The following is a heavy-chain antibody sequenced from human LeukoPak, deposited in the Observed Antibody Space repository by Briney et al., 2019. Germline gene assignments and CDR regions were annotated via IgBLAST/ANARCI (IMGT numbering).Heavy chain of an antibody. V-gene: IGHV1-46*01. D-gene: IGHD3-10*01. J-gene: IGHJ4*02. CDR2: INPSGGST. CDR1: GYTFTSYY. Sequence: ASVKVSCKASGYTFTSYYMHWVRQAPGQGLEWMGIINPSGGSTSYAQKFQGRVTMTRDTSTSTVYMELRNLISDDTGVYYCARGQTNRLLWVGELVSNINPFDYWGQGTLVTVSS. CDR3: ARGQTNRLLWVGELVSNINPFDY.